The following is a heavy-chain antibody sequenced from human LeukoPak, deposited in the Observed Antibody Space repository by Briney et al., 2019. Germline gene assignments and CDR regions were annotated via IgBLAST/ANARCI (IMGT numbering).Heavy chain of an antibody. Sequence: SETLSLTCTVSGGSISSYYWSWIRQPPGRGLEWIGYIYYSGSTSYNPSLKSRVTISIDTSKNHFSLKLSSVTIADTAVYYCARGGLRTFDYWGQGTLVTISS. V-gene: IGHV4-59*01. D-gene: IGHD2-15*01. CDR3: ARGGLRTFDY. CDR1: GGSISSYY. CDR2: IYYSGST. J-gene: IGHJ4*02.